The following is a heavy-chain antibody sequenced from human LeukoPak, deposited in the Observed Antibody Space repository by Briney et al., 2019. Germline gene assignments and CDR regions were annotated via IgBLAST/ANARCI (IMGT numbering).Heavy chain of an antibody. CDR1: GFTFSSHA. Sequence: GGSLRLSCAASGFTFSSHAMSWVRQAPGKGLEWVSAISGSSSSTYYADSVKGQFTISRDNSKNTLYLQMNSLRAEDTAVYYCARDRYGDYGDFDYWGQGTLVTVSS. J-gene: IGHJ4*02. V-gene: IGHV3-23*01. D-gene: IGHD4-17*01. CDR3: ARDRYGDYGDFDY. CDR2: ISGSSSST.